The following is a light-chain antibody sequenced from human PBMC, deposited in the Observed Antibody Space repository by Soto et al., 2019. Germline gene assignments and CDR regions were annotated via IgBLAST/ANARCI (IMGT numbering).Light chain of an antibody. V-gene: IGLV2-14*01. Sequence: QSVLTQPASVSGSPGQSVTISCTGTSSDVGGYNYVSWYQQHPGKAPKLMIYDVSNRPSGVSNRFSGSKSGNTASLTISGLQAEDEADYYCSSYAGSSTLEIGGGTKLTVL. CDR1: SSDVGGYNY. J-gene: IGLJ2*01. CDR3: SSYAGSSTLE. CDR2: DVS.